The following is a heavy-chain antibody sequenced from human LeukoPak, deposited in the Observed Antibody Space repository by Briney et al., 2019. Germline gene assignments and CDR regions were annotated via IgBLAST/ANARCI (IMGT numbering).Heavy chain of an antibody. CDR1: GGSFSGYY. J-gene: IGHJ5*02. Sequence: SETLSLTCAVYGGSFSGYYWSWIRQPPGKGLEWIGYIYYSGSTNYNPSLKSRVTISVDTSKNQFSLKLSSVTAADTAVYYCARRRGNNWFDPWGQGTLVTVSS. D-gene: IGHD3-10*01. CDR2: IYYSGST. V-gene: IGHV4-59*08. CDR3: ARRRGNNWFDP.